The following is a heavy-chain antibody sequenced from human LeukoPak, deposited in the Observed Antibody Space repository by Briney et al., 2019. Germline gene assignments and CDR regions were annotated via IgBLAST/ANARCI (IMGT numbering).Heavy chain of an antibody. V-gene: IGHV3-48*04. D-gene: IGHD4-17*01. CDR1: GFAFNTYS. J-gene: IGHJ4*02. CDR3: ASNDYRDEGIDS. CDR2: ISSSSTTI. Sequence: TGGSLRLSCAASGFAFNTYSMNWVRQAPGKGLEWVSFISSSSTTIYYAASVKGRFTISRDNAENSLFLQMNSLRAEDTAVYFCASNDYRDEGIDSWGQGTLVTVSS.